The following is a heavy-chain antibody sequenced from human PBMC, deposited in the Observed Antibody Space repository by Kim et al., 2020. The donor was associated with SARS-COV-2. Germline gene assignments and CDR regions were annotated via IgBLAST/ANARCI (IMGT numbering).Heavy chain of an antibody. Sequence: YADSVKGRFTISIDNSKNTLYLQVNSLRADDTAVYFCAIKNFGNYPFDYWGQGTLVTVSS. CDR3: AIKNFGNYPFDY. V-gene: IGHV3-23*01. J-gene: IGHJ4*02. D-gene: IGHD1-7*01.